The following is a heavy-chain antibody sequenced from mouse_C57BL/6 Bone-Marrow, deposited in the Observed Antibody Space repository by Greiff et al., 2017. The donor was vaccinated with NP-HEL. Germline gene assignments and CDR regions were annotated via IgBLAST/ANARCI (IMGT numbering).Heavy chain of an antibody. Sequence: VQLQQSGAELMKPGASVKLSCKATGYTFTGYWIEWVKQRPGHGLEWIGEILPGSGSTYYTEKFKGKATFTADTSSNTAYMQLSSLTTEDSAIYCCARFYGNYWYFDVWGTGTTVTVSS. V-gene: IGHV1-9*01. D-gene: IGHD2-1*01. CDR1: GYTFTGYW. CDR3: ARFYGNYWYFDV. CDR2: ILPGSGST. J-gene: IGHJ1*03.